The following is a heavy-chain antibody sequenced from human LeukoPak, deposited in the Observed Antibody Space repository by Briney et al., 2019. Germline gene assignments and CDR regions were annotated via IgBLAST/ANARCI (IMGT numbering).Heavy chain of an antibody. J-gene: IGHJ4*02. V-gene: IGHV3-30*04. Sequence: PGGSLRLSCAASGFTFSSYEMNWVRQAPGKGLEWVAFISYDGSNKYYADSVKGRFTISRDISKNTLYLQMNSLRAEDTAVYFCARSPGGSGNYWDFDSWGQGTLVTVSS. CDR3: ARSPGGSGNYWDFDS. CDR2: ISYDGSNK. CDR1: GFTFSSYE. D-gene: IGHD1-26*01.